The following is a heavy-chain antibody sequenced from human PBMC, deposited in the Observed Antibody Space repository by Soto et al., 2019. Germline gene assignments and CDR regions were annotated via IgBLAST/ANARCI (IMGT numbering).Heavy chain of an antibody. CDR1: GGSVSSGDYY. V-gene: IGHV4-61*08. CDR3: ARIPVDTSMIYWLDP. J-gene: IGHJ5*02. CDR2: IYYSGNT. D-gene: IGHD5-18*01. Sequence: PSETLSFTCTVSGGSVSSGDYYWSWIRQPPGKGLEWIGYIYYSGNTNYNPSLKSRVIISVDTSKNLFSLKLTSVTAADTAVYYCARIPVDTSMIYWLDPWGQGTLVTVPQ.